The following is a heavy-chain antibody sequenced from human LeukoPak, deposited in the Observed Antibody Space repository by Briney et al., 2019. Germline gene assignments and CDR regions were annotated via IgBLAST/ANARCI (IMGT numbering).Heavy chain of an antibody. D-gene: IGHD2-2*01. CDR2: INPNSGGT. V-gene: IGHV1-2*02. J-gene: IGHJ5*02. CDR3: ARAVGVVVPAAMGP. CDR1: GYTFTGYY. Sequence: GASVKVSCKASGYTFTGYYMHWVRQAPGQGLEWMGCINPNSGGTNYAQKFQGRVTMTRDTSISTAYMELSRLRSDDTAVYYCARAVGVVVPAAMGPWGQGTLVTVSS.